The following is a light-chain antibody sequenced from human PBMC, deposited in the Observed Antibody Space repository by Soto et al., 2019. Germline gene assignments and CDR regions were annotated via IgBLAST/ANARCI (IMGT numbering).Light chain of an antibody. CDR2: GAS. CDR1: QSVSSN. CDR3: QQYGSSPFT. J-gene: IGKJ3*01. Sequence: TQSPSTLSVSTGERATLSCRASQSVSSNLAWYQQKPGQAPRLIIHGASRRATDIPDRFSGSGSGADFTLTINTLEPEDFAAYYCQQYGSSPFTFGPGTKVDIK. V-gene: IGKV3-20*01.